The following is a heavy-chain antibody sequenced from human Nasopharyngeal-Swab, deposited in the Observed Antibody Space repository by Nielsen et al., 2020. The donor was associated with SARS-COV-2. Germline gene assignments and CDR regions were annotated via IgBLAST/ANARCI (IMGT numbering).Heavy chain of an antibody. D-gene: IGHD6-13*01. CDR2: IYYSGST. CDR3: ARDSSSSWLDAFDI. Sequence: SETLSLTCTVSGGSISSFYWNWIRQPPGKGLEWIGYIYYSGSTNYNPSLKSRVTISVDTSKNQFSLKLSSVTAADTAVYYCARDSSSSWLDAFDIWGQGTMVTVSS. J-gene: IGHJ3*02. CDR1: GGSISSFY. V-gene: IGHV4-59*01.